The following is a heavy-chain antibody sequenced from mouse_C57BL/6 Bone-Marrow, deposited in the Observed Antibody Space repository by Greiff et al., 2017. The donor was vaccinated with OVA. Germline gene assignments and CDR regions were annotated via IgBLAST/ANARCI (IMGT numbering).Heavy chain of an antibody. CDR2: ISDGGSYT. V-gene: IGHV5-4*01. Sequence: EVQGVESGGGLVKPGGSLKLSCAASGFTFSSYAMSWVRQTPEKRLEWVATISDGGSYTYYPDNVKGRFTISRDNAKNNLYLQMSHLKSEDTAMYYCAREAYDYDGSFDYWGQGTTLTVSS. D-gene: IGHD2-4*01. CDR1: GFTFSSYA. CDR3: AREAYDYDGSFDY. J-gene: IGHJ2*01.